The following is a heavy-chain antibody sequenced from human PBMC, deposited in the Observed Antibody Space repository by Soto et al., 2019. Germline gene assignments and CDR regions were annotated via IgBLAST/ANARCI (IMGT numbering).Heavy chain of an antibody. J-gene: IGHJ6*02. CDR1: GYTFTSYA. V-gene: IGHV1-3*01. D-gene: IGHD3-10*01. CDR2: INVGNGNT. CDR3: ARDMVRGVIITSGMDV. Sequence: QVQLVQSGAEVKKPGASVKVSCKASGYTFTSYAMHWVRQAPGQRLEWMEWINVGNGNTKYSQKFQGRVTITRDTSASTAYMELSSLRSEDTAVYYCARDMVRGVIITSGMDVWGQGTTVTVSS.